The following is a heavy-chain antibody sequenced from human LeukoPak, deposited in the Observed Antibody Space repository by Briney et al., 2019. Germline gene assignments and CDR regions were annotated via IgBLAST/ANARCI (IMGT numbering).Heavy chain of an antibody. J-gene: IGHJ4*02. Sequence: PGKSLRLSCAVSGFIFDDYAMHWVRQAPGKGLEWVSRISWNSGSIGYADSVMGRFTISRDNAKNSLYLQMNSLRGEDTALYYCAKDRLPVGVLFDFWGQGTLVTVSS. CDR3: AKDRLPVGVLFDF. V-gene: IGHV3-9*01. CDR1: GFIFDDYA. CDR2: ISWNSGSI. D-gene: IGHD1-26*01.